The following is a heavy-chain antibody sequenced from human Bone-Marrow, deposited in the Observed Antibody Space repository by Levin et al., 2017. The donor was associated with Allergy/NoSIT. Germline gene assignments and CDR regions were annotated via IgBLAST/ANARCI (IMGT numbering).Heavy chain of an antibody. Sequence: GGSLRLSCAASGFTFSSYGMHWVRQAPGKGLEWVAVIWYDGSNKYYADSVKGRFTISRDNSKNTLYLQMNSLRAEDTAVYYCARGYSSGWYGPDGMDVWGQGTTVTVSS. CDR2: IWYDGSNK. V-gene: IGHV3-33*01. CDR1: GFTFSSYG. D-gene: IGHD6-19*01. CDR3: ARGYSSGWYGPDGMDV. J-gene: IGHJ6*02.